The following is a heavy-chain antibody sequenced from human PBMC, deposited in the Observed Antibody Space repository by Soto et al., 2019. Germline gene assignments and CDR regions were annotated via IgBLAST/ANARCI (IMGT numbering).Heavy chain of an antibody. D-gene: IGHD6-6*01. CDR1: GFSLSTSGVG. Sequence: QGTLKESGPPLVKPTQTLTLTCSFSGFSLSTSGVGVGWIRQSPGKALEWLALIYWSGDEHYRPSLKSRLSIIKDTSKNHVVLIMIDMDPVDTATYYCARGLATLPVFAFDIWGQGTMVTVSS. J-gene: IGHJ3*02. V-gene: IGHV2-5*01. CDR2: IYWSGDE. CDR3: ARGLATLPVFAFDI.